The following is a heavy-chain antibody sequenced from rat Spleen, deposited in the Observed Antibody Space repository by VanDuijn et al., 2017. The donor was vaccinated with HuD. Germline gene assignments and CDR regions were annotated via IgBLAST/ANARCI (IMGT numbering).Heavy chain of an antibody. D-gene: IGHD4-2*01. J-gene: IGHJ2*01. V-gene: IGHV2S63*01. CDR2: TWIDGNT. CDR3: ARDRTGPFDY. Sequence: VQVKESGPGLVQPSQTLSLTCIVSGFSLADYSVHWIRQPPGKGLEWMGVTWIDGNTAYNSFFKSRLSISRDTSKSQVFLKMNSLQTEDTATYYCARDRTGPFDYWGQGVKVTVSS. CDR1: GFSLADYS.